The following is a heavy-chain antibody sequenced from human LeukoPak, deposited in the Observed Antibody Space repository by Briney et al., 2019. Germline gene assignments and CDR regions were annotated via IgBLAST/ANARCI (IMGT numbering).Heavy chain of an antibody. CDR3: AKSPRPLTTVTRPFGY. J-gene: IGHJ4*02. V-gene: IGHV3-11*01. Sequence: PGGSLRLSCAASGFTFSDYYMSWIRQAPGKGLEWVSYISSSGSTIYYADSVKGRFTISRDNSKNTLYLQMNSLRAEDTAVYYCAKSPRPLTTVTRPFGYWGQGTLVTVSS. D-gene: IGHD4-17*01. CDR2: ISSSGSTI. CDR1: GFTFSDYY.